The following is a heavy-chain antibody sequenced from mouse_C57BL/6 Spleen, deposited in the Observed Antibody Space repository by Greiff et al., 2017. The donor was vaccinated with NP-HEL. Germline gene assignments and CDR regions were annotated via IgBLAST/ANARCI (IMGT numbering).Heavy chain of an antibody. D-gene: IGHD2-4*01. CDR3: ARETGLDAMDY. V-gene: IGHV1-20*01. CDR2: INPYNGDT. CDR1: GYSFTGYF. J-gene: IGHJ4*01. Sequence: VQLKESGPELVKPGDSVKISCKASGYSFTGYFMNWVMQSHGKSLEWIGRINPYNGDTFYNQKFKGKATLTVDKSSSTAHMELRSLTSEDSAVYYCARETGLDAMDYWGQGTSVTVSS.